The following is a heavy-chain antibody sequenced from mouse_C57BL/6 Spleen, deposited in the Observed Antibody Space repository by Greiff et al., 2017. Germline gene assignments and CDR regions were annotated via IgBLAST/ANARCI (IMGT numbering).Heavy chain of an antibody. D-gene: IGHD1-2*01. V-gene: IGHV1-69*01. Sequence: QVQLQQPGAELVMPGASVKLSCKASGYTFTSYWMHWVKQRPGQGLEWIGEIDPSDSYTNYNKKFKGKSTLTVDKSSSTAYMQLSSLTSEDSAVYYCARGGITTATERFAYWGQGTLVTVSA. CDR2: IDPSDSYT. CDR1: GYTFTSYW. J-gene: IGHJ3*01. CDR3: ARGGITTATERFAY.